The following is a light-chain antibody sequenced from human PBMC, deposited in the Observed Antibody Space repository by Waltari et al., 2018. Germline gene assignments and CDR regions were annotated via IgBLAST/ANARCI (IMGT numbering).Light chain of an antibody. CDR1: SSDVGGYNY. J-gene: IGLJ2*01. CDR2: DVS. CDR3: CSYAGSYVV. V-gene: IGLV2-11*01. Sequence: QSALTQPRSVSGSPGQSVTLSCTGTSSDVGGYNYVPWYQQHPGKAPKLMIYDVSKRPSGVPDRFSGSKSGNTASLTISGLQAEDEADYYCCSYAGSYVVFGGGTKLTVL.